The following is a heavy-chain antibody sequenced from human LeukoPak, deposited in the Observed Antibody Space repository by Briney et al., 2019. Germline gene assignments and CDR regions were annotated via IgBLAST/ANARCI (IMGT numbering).Heavy chain of an antibody. J-gene: IGHJ4*02. D-gene: IGHD5-18*01. CDR1: GYTSPNQG. V-gene: IGHV1-18*01. CDR2: INTYNGNT. Sequence: ASVKVSCKASGYTSPNQGINWVRQAPGQGLEWMGWINTYNGNTDYGQKFQGRVTITADESTSTAYMELSSLRSEDTAVYYCARAVDTAMVTTEDYFDYWGQGTLVTVSS. CDR3: ARAVDTAMVTTEDYFDY.